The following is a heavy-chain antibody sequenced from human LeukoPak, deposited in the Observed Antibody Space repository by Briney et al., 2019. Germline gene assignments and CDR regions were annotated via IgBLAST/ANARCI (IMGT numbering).Heavy chain of an antibody. J-gene: IGHJ4*02. CDR2: IYHSGST. CDR3: ARIAVADRKDYFDY. CDR1: GGSISSSDW. D-gene: IGHD6-19*01. V-gene: IGHV4-4*02. Sequence: SGTLSLTCAVSGGSISSSDWWSWVRQPPGKGLERIGEIYHSGSTSYNPSLQSRVTISLDKSKNQFSLKLSSVTAADTAVYYCARIAVADRKDYFDYWGQGTLVTVSS.